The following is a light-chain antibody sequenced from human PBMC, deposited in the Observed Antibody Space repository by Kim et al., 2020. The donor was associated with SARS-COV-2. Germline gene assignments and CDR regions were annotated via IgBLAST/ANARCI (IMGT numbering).Light chain of an antibody. J-gene: IGLJ1*01. CDR2: RNN. Sequence: QSVLTQPPSASGTPGQRVTISCSGGSSSIGSNYVYWYQHLPGTAPKLLIYRNNQRPSGVPDRFSGSKSATSASLAISGLRSEDEADYYCAAWDDNLSGYVFGSGTKVTVL. V-gene: IGLV1-47*01. CDR1: SSSIGSNY. CDR3: AAWDDNLSGYV.